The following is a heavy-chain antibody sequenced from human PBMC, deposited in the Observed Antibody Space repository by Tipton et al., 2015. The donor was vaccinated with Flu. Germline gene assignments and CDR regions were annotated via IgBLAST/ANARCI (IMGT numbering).Heavy chain of an antibody. Sequence: TLSLTYSVYGASISEKDWSWIRLAAGKGLEWIGRVDIRGISQYNPSLQSRVTLSADASTNQVSLRLTHVTAADTAVYFCARDRLGEFDYWGQGTLVTVSS. CDR1: GASISEKD. V-gene: IGHV4-4*07. CDR2: VDIRGIS. CDR3: ARDRLGEFDY. J-gene: IGHJ4*02. D-gene: IGHD1-26*01.